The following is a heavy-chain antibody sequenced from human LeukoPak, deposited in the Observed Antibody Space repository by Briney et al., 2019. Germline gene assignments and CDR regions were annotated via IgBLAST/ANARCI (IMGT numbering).Heavy chain of an antibody. V-gene: IGHV4-59*01. J-gene: IGHJ3*02. Sequence: SETLSLTCTVSGGSISSYYWSWIRQPPGKGLEWIGYIYYSGSTNYNPSLKSRVTISVDTSKNHFSLKLSSVTAADTAVYYCARANYYDSSGRDAFDIWGQGTMVTVSS. CDR3: ARANYYDSSGRDAFDI. CDR1: GGSISSYY. CDR2: IYYSGST. D-gene: IGHD3-22*01.